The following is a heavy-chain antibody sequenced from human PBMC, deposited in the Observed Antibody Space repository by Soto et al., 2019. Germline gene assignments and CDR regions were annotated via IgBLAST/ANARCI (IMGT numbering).Heavy chain of an antibody. D-gene: IGHD6-13*01. CDR2: TYYRSKWYN. V-gene: IGHV6-1*01. CDR3: ARGIRGKYSSSWYYYYGMDV. Sequence: QSQTLSLTCAISGDSVSSNSAAWNWIRQSPSRGLEWLGRTYYRSKWYNDYAVSVKSRITINPDTSKNQFSLQLKSVTPEDTAVYYCARGIRGKYSSSWYYYYGMDVWGQGTTVTVSS. CDR1: GDSVSSNSAA. J-gene: IGHJ6*02.